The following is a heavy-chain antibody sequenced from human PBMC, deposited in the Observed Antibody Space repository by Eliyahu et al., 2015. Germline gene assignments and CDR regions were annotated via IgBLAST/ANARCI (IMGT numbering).Heavy chain of an antibody. CDR3: ARHGRAGSSSPRIAAAYYGMDV. D-gene: IGHD6-13*01. Sequence: QVQLQESGPGLVKPSETLSLTCTVXGGSISSYYWTLDPAAPGKGLEWIGYIYTSGSTNYNTPLKSRVTISVDTSKNQFSLKLSSVTAADTAVYYCARHGRAGSSSPRIAAAYYGMDVWGQGTTVTVSS. CDR2: IYTSGST. CDR1: GGSISSYY. V-gene: IGHV4-4*09. J-gene: IGHJ6*02.